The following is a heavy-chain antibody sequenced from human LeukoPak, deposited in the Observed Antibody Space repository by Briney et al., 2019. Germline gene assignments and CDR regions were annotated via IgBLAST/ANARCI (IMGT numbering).Heavy chain of an antibody. CDR3: ARAQGSYYHYYMDV. CDR2: INPSGGAT. J-gene: IGHJ6*03. D-gene: IGHD1-26*01. CDR1: GYTFTNYF. Sequence: EASVNVSCKASGYTFTNYFIHWVRQAPGQGLEWLGVINPSGGATSYAQKFPGRVTMTRHTSTSTVYMELSSLRPDDTAVYYCARAQGSYYHYYMDVWGKGTTVTVSS. V-gene: IGHV1-46*01.